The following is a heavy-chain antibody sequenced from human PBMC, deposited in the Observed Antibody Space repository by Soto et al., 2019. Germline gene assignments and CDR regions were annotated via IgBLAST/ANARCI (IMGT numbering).Heavy chain of an antibody. CDR2: IIPIFGTA. Sequence: QVQLVQSGAEVKKPGSSVKVSCKASGGTFSSYAISWVRQAPGQGLEWMGGIIPIFGTANYAQKFQGRVTITADESTSTAYMELSSLRSEDTAVYYCAREGTVTTSAGVYYYGMDVWGQGSTVTVSS. CDR1: GGTFSSYA. CDR3: AREGTVTTSAGVYYYGMDV. J-gene: IGHJ6*02. V-gene: IGHV1-69*12. D-gene: IGHD4-17*01.